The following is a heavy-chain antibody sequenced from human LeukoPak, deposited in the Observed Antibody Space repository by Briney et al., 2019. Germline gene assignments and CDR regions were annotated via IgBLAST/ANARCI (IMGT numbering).Heavy chain of an antibody. J-gene: IGHJ4*02. Sequence: PSQTLSLTCTVSGGSISSGGYYWSWVRQPPGTTLEWIGYINYSGSTNYNPSLGSRVTMSVDTSKNQFFLKLRSVTAADTAVYYCARHWGVAAITNYFAYWGQGILVTVSS. CDR2: INYSGST. D-gene: IGHD5-24*01. CDR3: ARHWGVAAITNYFAY. CDR1: GGSISSGGYY. V-gene: IGHV4-61*08.